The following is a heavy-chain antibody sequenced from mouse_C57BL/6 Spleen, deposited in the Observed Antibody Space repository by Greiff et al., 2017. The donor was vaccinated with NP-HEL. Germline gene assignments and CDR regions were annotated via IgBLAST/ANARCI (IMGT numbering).Heavy chain of an antibody. CDR2: IYPRDGST. V-gene: IGHV1-78*01. J-gene: IGHJ3*01. CDR1: GYTFTDHT. Sequence: QVQLQQSDAELVKPGASVKISCKVSGYTFTDHTIHWMKQRPEQGLEWIGYIYPRDGSTKYNEKFKGKATLTADKSSSTAYMQLNSLTSEDSAVYFCARGIYYGSSYEGFAYWGQGTLVTVSA. CDR3: ARGIYYGSSYEGFAY. D-gene: IGHD1-1*01.